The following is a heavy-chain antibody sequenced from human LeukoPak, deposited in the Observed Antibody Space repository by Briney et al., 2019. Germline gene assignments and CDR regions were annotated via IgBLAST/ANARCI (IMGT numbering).Heavy chain of an antibody. V-gene: IGHV3-48*03. CDR2: ISSSGDII. Sequence: GGSLRLSCAASGFTFRSHEMNWVRQAPGKGLEWVSYISSSGDIIYYADSVKGRFTISRDNAKNSLYLQMSSLRAEDTAVYYCTRGETVTRYWGQGTLVTVSS. CDR1: GFTFRSHE. CDR3: TRGETVTRY. D-gene: IGHD4-17*01. J-gene: IGHJ1*01.